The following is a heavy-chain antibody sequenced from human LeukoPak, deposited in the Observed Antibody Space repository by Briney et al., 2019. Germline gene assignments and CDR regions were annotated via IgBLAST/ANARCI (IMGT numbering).Heavy chain of an antibody. CDR2: INRDGSST. CDR3: ARALGSVADF. CDR1: GFAFSSSW. Sequence: RTPSDPGFAFSSSWIDCGRQPPGKGLVWVSLINRDGSSTLYADSVKGRFTISRDNAKNTLYLHMNSLRAEDTAIYYCARALGSVADFWGQGTMVTVSS. D-gene: IGHD6-6*01. J-gene: IGHJ4*02. V-gene: IGHV3-74*01.